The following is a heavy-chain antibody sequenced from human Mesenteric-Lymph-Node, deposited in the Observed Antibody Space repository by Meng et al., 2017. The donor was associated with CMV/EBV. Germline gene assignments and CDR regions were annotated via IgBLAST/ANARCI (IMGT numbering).Heavy chain of an antibody. V-gene: IGHV4-59*08. Sequence: SETLSLTCTVSGGSISSYYWSWIRQPPGKGLEWIGYIYYSGTTNYNPSLKSRVSTSADTSKNQFSLKLSSVTAADTAVYYCARQKKNYDFWSGYQLTPIDYWGQGTLVTVSS. CDR2: IYYSGTT. CDR1: GGSISSYY. J-gene: IGHJ4*02. CDR3: ARQKKNYDFWSGYQLTPIDY. D-gene: IGHD3-3*01.